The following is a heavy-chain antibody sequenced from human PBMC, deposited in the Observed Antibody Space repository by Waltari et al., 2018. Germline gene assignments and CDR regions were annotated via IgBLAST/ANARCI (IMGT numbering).Heavy chain of an antibody. CDR2: INPNSGGT. J-gene: IGHJ4*02. D-gene: IGHD4-17*01. CDR1: GYTFTGYY. Sequence: QVQLVQSGAEVKKPGASVKVSCKASGYTFTGYYMHWVRQAPGQGLEWMGWINPNSGGTIYARKLQGRVTMTRDTSISTAYMELSRLRSDDTAVYYCARGPLSYGDYPFDYWGQGTLVTVSS. CDR3: ARGPLSYGDYPFDY. V-gene: IGHV1-2*02.